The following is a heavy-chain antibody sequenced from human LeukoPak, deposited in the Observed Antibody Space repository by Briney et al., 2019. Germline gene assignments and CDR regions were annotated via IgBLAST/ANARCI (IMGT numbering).Heavy chain of an antibody. J-gene: IGHJ4*02. CDR2: ISAYNGNT. Sequence: GASVKVSCKASGYTFTSYGISWVRQAPGQALEWMGWISAYNGNTNYAQKLQGRVTMTTDTSTSTAYMELRSLRSDDTAVYYCARGLGVYYDTLTPDYWGQGTLVTVSS. CDR3: ARGLGVYYDTLTPDY. D-gene: IGHD3-22*01. CDR1: GYTFTSYG. V-gene: IGHV1-18*01.